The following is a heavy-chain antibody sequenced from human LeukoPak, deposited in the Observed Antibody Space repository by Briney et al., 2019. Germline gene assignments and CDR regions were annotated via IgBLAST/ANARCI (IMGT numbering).Heavy chain of an antibody. CDR3: AKHEYQRQYFDY. Sequence: GGSLRLSCAASGFTFSSYGMHWVRQAPGKGLEWVAVISYDGSNKYYADSVKGRFTISRDNSKNTLYLQMNSLRAEDTAVYYCAKHEYQRQYFDYWGQGTLVTVSS. CDR1: GFTFSSYG. D-gene: IGHD2-2*01. V-gene: IGHV3-30*18. J-gene: IGHJ4*02. CDR2: ISYDGSNK.